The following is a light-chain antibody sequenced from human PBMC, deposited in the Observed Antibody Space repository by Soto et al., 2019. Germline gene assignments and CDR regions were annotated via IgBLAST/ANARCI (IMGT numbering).Light chain of an antibody. CDR2: GAS. CDR3: QQYGSSPPSIT. J-gene: IGKJ5*01. V-gene: IGKV3-20*01. Sequence: EIVLTQPPGTLSLSPGERATLSCRASQSVTNNYLAWYQQKPGQAPRLVIYGASSRATGIHDRFSGSGSGTDFTLTISRLEPEDFAVYYCQQYGSSPPSITFGQGTRLEIK. CDR1: QSVTNNY.